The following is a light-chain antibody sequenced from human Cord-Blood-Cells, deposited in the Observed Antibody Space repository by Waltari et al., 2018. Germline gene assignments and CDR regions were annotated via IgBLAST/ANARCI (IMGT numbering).Light chain of an antibody. J-gene: IGLJ2*01. V-gene: IGLV2-23*01. Sequence: QSALTRPPSVLGPPGQPTPLPCPGTSGNVGSYTLSSWYQQHPGKAPKLMIYEGSKRPSGVSNRFSGSKSGNTASLTISGLQAEDEADYYCCSYAGSSSVVFGGGTKLTVL. CDR3: CSYAGSSSVV. CDR1: SGNVGSYTL. CDR2: EGS.